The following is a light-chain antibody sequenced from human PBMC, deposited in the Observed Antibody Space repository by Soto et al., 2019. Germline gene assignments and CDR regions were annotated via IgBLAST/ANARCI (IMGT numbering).Light chain of an antibody. V-gene: IGLV2-11*01. J-gene: IGLJ3*02. CDR3: SSYAGSYILAV. CDR2: DVT. Sequence: QSALAQPRSVSGSPGQSVTLSCTGTSSDVGGYDFVSWYQQYPGKAPKLIIYDVTKRTSGVPDRFSGSKSGNSASLTISGLQAEDEADCYCSSYAGSYILAVFGGGTKLTVL. CDR1: SSDVGGYDF.